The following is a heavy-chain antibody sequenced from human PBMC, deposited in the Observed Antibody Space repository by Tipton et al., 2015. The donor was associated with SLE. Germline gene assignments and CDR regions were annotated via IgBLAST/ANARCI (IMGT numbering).Heavy chain of an antibody. J-gene: IGHJ4*01. D-gene: IGHD6-13*01. V-gene: IGHV4-39*02. Sequence: TLSLTCTVSGGSISSSSYYWGWIRQPPGKGLEWIGTIYYNGATRYNPSLMSRVTMSVDTSKNQFSLRLSSVTAADTAVYYCARELLRAAAGGGEFWGPGTRVTVPS. CDR1: GGSISSSSYY. CDR2: IYYNGAT. CDR3: ARELLRAAAGGGEF.